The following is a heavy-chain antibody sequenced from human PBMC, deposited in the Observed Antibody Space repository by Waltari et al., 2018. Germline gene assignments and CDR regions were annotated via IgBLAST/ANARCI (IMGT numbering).Heavy chain of an antibody. J-gene: IGHJ4*02. CDR2: ISGSGCST. D-gene: IGHD3-16*01. Sequence: EVQLLESGGGLVQPGGSLRLSCAASGFTFSSDAMTWGRQAPGKGLEWVSAISGSGCSTYYADSVKGRFTISRDNSKNTLYLQMNSLRAEDTAVYYCAKDLGDTQGVDYWGQGTLVTVSS. V-gene: IGHV3-23*01. CDR3: AKDLGDTQGVDY. CDR1: GFTFSSDA.